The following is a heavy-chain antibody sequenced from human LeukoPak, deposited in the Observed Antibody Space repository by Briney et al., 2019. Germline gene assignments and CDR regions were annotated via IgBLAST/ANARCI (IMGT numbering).Heavy chain of an antibody. Sequence: SETLSLTCTVSGGSISSYYWSWIRQPPGKGLEWIGYMYYSGSTNYNPSLKSRVTISVDTSKNQFSLKLSSVTAADTAVYYCARVGVLPTRRYCSGGSCYSDYYYYMDVWGKGTTVTVSS. CDR2: MYYSGST. D-gene: IGHD2-15*01. J-gene: IGHJ6*03. CDR1: GGSISSYY. CDR3: ARVGVLPTRRYCSGGSCYSDYYYYMDV. V-gene: IGHV4-59*01.